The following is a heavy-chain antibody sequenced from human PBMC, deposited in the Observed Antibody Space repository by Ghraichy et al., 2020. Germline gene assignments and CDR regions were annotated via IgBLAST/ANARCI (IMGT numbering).Heavy chain of an antibody. CDR1: GFTLSSYS. CDR2: SSSSSSYI. CDR3: ARDWRYSYGAEDYYYGMDV. V-gene: IGHV3-21*01. Sequence: GGSLRLSCAASGFTLSSYSMNWVRQAPGKGLEWVSSSSSSSSYIYYADSVKGRFTISKDNAKNSLYLQMNSLRAEDTAVYYCARDWRYSYGAEDYYYGMDVWGQGTTVTVSS. D-gene: IGHD5-18*01. J-gene: IGHJ6*02.